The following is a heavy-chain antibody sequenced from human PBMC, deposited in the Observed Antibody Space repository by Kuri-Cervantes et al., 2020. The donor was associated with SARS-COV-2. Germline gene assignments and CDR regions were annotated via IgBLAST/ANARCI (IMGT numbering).Heavy chain of an antibody. D-gene: IGHD3-10*01. V-gene: IGHV4-34*01. CDR3: ARGLDYYGSGSYYD. CDR1: GGSFSGYY. Sequence: SETLSLTCAVYGGSFSGYYWSWIRQPPGKGLEWIGEINHSGGTNYNPSRKSRVTISVDTSKNQFSLKLSSVTAADTAVYYCARGLDYYGSGSYYDWGQGTLVTVSS. J-gene: IGHJ4*02. CDR2: INHSGGT.